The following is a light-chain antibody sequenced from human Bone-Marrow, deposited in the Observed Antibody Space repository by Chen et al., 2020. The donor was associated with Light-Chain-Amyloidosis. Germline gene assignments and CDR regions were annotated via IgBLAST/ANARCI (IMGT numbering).Light chain of an antibody. CDR1: QSISIY. CDR2: TSS. CDR3: QQSSSAPQT. V-gene: IGKV1-39*01. J-gene: IGKJ2*01. Sequence: DIQMTQSPSSLSASVGDRVTITCRASQSISIYLNWYQQKPGKAPNLLIYTSSNLQSGVPSRFSGSGSGTDFTLNISSLQPEDFATYYCQQSSSAPQTFGQGTKLEIK.